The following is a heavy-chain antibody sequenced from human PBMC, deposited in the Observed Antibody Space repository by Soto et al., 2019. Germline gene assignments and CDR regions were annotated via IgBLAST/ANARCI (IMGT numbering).Heavy chain of an antibody. CDR2: ISSSSSYI. CDR1: GFTFSSYS. J-gene: IGHJ4*02. Sequence: GGSLRLSCAASGFTFSSYSMNWVRQAPGKGLEWVSSISSSSSYIYYADSVKGRFTISRDNAKNSLYLQMNSLRAEDTAVYYCARAPHCSGGSCYSGCDYWGQGTLVTVSS. V-gene: IGHV3-21*01. CDR3: ARAPHCSGGSCYSGCDY. D-gene: IGHD2-15*01.